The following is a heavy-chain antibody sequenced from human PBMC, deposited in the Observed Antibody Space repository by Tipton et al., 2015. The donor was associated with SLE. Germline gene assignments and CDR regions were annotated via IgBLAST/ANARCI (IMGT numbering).Heavy chain of an antibody. Sequence: SLRLSCVASGFTVSNNYMSWVRQAPGKGLEWVSVIFSGGTTYYADSVKGRFTISRDSSKNMVVLQMNSLRAEDTAVYYCARENPLGGMDVWGQGTTVTVSS. J-gene: IGHJ6*02. D-gene: IGHD1-14*01. CDR1: GFTVSNNY. CDR3: ARENPLGGMDV. CDR2: IFSGGTT. V-gene: IGHV3-66*01.